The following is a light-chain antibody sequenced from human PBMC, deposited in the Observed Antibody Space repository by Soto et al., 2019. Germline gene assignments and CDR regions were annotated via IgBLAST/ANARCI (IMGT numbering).Light chain of an antibody. CDR1: SGHSSYA. CDR3: QTWGTGIHV. V-gene: IGLV4-69*01. CDR2: LNSDGSH. J-gene: IGLJ1*01. Sequence: QPVLTQSPSASASLGASVKLTCTLSSGHSSYAIAWHQQQPEKGPRCLMKLNSDGSHSKGDGIPDRFSGSSSGAERYLIISSLQSEDEADYYCQTWGTGIHVFGTGTKLTVL.